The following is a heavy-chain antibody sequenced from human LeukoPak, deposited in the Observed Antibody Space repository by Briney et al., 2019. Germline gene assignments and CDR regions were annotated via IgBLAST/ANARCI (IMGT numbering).Heavy chain of an antibody. CDR3: ASITTVTTYYYYYYYMDV. CDR1: GGSISSGSYY. Sequence: PSQTLSLTCTVSGGSISSGSYYWSWIRQPAGKGLEWIGRIYTSGSTNYNPSLKSRVTISVDTSKNQFSLKLSSVTAADTAVYYCASITTVTTYYYYYYYMDVWGKGTTVTVSS. J-gene: IGHJ6*03. CDR2: IYTSGST. V-gene: IGHV4-61*02. D-gene: IGHD4-11*01.